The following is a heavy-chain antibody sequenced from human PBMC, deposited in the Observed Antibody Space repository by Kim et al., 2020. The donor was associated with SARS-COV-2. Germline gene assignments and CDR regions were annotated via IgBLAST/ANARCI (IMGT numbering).Heavy chain of an antibody. Sequence: GGSLRLSCAASGFTFRNYALHWVRQAPGKVLEWVAVISYDGSNKYYADSVKGRFXISRDXXKDTXXLHMNSLRLDDTALYYWATDLAQXLAXXXFYGMDVWGPGTTVTVSS. V-gene: IGHV3-30*04. D-gene: IGHD6-19*01. CDR2: ISYDGSNK. J-gene: IGHJ6*02. CDR3: ATDLAQXLAXXXFYGMDV. CDR1: GFTFRNYA.